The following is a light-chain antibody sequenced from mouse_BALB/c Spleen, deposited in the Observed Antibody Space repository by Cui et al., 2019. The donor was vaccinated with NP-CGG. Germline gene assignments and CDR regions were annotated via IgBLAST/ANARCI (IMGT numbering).Light chain of an antibody. J-gene: IGLJ1*01. CDR1: TGAVTTSNY. CDR3: ALCYINHWV. Sequence: QAVVTQESALTTSPGETVTLTCRSSTGAVTTSNYANWVQEKPDHLFTGLIGGTNNRAPGVPARFSGSLIGDKAALTITGAQTKDEAIYFCALCYINHWVFGGGTKLTVL. CDR2: GTN. V-gene: IGLV1*01.